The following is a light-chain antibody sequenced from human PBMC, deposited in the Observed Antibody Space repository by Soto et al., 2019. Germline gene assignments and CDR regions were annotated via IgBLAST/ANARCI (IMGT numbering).Light chain of an antibody. Sequence: QSVLTQPPSASGSPGQSVTISCTGTSSDVGAYKYVSWYQQHPGKAPKLMIYEVTKRPSGVPDRFSGSKSGNTASLTVSGLQAEDEADYYCSSYAGSINFEVLFGGGTKLTVL. J-gene: IGLJ2*01. CDR3: SSYAGSINFEVL. CDR2: EVT. CDR1: SSDVGAYKY. V-gene: IGLV2-8*01.